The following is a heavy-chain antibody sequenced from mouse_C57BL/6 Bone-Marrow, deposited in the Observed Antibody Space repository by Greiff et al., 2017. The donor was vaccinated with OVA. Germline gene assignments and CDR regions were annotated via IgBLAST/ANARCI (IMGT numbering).Heavy chain of an antibody. CDR3: ARSFYSNYSYWYFDV. D-gene: IGHD2-5*01. Sequence: VKLQQSGPELVKPGASVKISCKASGYAFSSSWMNWVKQRPGKGLEWIGRIYPGDGDTNYNGKFQGKATLTADKSSSTAYMQLSSLTSEDSAVYFCARSFYSNYSYWYFDVWGTGTTVTVSS. CDR2: IYPGDGDT. V-gene: IGHV1-82*01. CDR1: GYAFSSSW. J-gene: IGHJ1*03.